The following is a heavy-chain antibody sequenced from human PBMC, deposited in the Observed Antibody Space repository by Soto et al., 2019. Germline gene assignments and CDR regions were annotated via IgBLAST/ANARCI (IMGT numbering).Heavy chain of an antibody. CDR2: IYYSGST. Sequence: LSLTCTVSGGSISSSSYYWGWIRQPPGKGLEWIGSIYYSGSTYYNPSLKSRVTISVDTSKNQFSLKLSSVTAADTAVYYCARLSSPYSYGYYFDYWGQGTLVTVSS. CDR1: GGSISSSSYY. CDR3: ARLSSPYSYGYYFDY. D-gene: IGHD5-18*01. V-gene: IGHV4-39*01. J-gene: IGHJ4*02.